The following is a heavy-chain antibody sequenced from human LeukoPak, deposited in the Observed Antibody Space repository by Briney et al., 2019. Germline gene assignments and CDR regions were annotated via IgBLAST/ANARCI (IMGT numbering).Heavy chain of an antibody. CDR1: GGSISSYY. CDR3: ARLGAHLIAVAGTRDYYYYYMDV. J-gene: IGHJ6*03. V-gene: IGHV4-59*01. D-gene: IGHD6-19*01. Sequence: PSETLSLTCTVSGGSISSYYWSWIRQPPGKGLEWIGYIYYSGSTNYNPSLKSRVTISVDTSKNQFSLKLSSVTAADTAVYYCARLGAHLIAVAGTRDYYYYYMDVWGKGTTVTISS. CDR2: IYYSGST.